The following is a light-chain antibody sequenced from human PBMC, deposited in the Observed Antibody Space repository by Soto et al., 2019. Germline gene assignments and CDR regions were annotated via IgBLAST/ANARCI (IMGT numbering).Light chain of an antibody. Sequence: DIQMTQSPSSLSASVGDRVNITCRASQSIGTYLNWYHQRPGQAPRLLMYSASTLQSGVPSRFRGSGSGTDFTLTISRLEPEDSAVYYCQQYGTLITFGQGTRLEI. CDR3: QQYGTLIT. J-gene: IGKJ5*01. CDR2: SAS. CDR1: QSIGTY. V-gene: IGKV1-39*01.